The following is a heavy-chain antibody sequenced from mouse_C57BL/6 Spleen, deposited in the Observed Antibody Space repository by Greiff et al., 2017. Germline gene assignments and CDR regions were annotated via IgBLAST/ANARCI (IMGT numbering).Heavy chain of an antibody. CDR2: IYPGDGDT. CDR3: ASPGDCYLSYYAMDF. V-gene: IGHV1-82*01. J-gene: IGHJ4*01. Sequence: VMLVESGPELVKPGASVKISCKASGYAFSSSWMNWVKQRPGKGLEWIGRIYPGDGDTNYNGKFKGNATLTADKSSSTAYMQLSSLTSEDSAVYFCASPGDCYLSYYAMDFWGQGTSVTVSS. CDR1: GYAFSSSW. D-gene: IGHD2-3*01.